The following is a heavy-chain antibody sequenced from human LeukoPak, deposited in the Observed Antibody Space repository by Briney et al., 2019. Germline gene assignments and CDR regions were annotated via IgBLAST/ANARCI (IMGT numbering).Heavy chain of an antibody. CDR2: ISGSGGST. CDR1: GFTFSSYA. J-gene: IGHJ4*02. D-gene: IGHD6-19*01. CDR3: AKDLLGIPVAGVFDY. Sequence: PGGSLRLSCAASGFTFSSYAMSWVRQAPGKGLEWVSAISGSGGSTYYADSVKGRFTISRDNSKTTPSLQMNSLRAEDPAVYYCAKDLLGIPVAGVFDYWGQGTLVTVSS. V-gene: IGHV3-23*01.